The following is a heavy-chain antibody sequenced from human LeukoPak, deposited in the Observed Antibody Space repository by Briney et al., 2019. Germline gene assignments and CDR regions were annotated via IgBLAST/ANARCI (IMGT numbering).Heavy chain of an antibody. Sequence: GGSLRLSCAASGFTFSSYAMSWVRQAPGKGLEWVSAISGSGGSTYYADSVKGRFTISRDNAKNSLYLQMNSLRAEDMALYYCAKDSSSWGDAFDIWGQGTMVTVSS. CDR2: ISGSGGST. J-gene: IGHJ3*02. V-gene: IGHV3-23*01. CDR1: GFTFSSYA. D-gene: IGHD6-13*01. CDR3: AKDSSSWGDAFDI.